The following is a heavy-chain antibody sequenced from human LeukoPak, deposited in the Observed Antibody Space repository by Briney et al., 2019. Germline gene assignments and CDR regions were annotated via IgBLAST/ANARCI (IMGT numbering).Heavy chain of an antibody. CDR3: ARVPTVTFFDY. CDR1: GGSISSYY. J-gene: IGHJ4*02. Sequence: SETLSLTCTVSGGSISSYYWSWIRQPPGKGLEWIGYIYYSGSTNYNPSLKSRVTISVDTSKNQFSLKLSSVTAADTAVYYCARVPTVTFFDYWGQGTLVTVSS. CDR2: IYYSGST. V-gene: IGHV4-59*08. D-gene: IGHD4-17*01.